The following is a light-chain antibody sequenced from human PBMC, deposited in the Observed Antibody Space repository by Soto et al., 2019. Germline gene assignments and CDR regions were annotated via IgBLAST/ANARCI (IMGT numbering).Light chain of an antibody. CDR3: QQYNNWLKWT. Sequence: EIVMTQSPATLSVSPGERATLSCRASQSVSSNLPWYQQKPGQAPRLLIYGASTRATGIPARFSGSGSGTEFTLTISSLQSEDFAVYYCQQYNNWLKWTFGQGTKVEIK. J-gene: IGKJ1*01. CDR2: GAS. V-gene: IGKV3-15*01. CDR1: QSVSSN.